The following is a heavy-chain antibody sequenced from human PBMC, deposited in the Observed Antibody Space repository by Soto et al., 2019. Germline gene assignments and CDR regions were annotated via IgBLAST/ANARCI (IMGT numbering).Heavy chain of an antibody. CDR3: ARRYDFWSGYYFDY. J-gene: IGHJ4*02. CDR2: ISSSSSYI. CDR1: GFTFSSYS. Sequence: EVQLVESGGGLVKPGGSPRLSCAASGFTFSSYSMNWVRQAPGKGLEWVSSISSSSSYIYYADSVKGRFTISRDNAKNSLYLQMNSLRAEDTAVYYCARRYDFWSGYYFDYWGQGTLVTVSS. D-gene: IGHD3-3*01. V-gene: IGHV3-21*01.